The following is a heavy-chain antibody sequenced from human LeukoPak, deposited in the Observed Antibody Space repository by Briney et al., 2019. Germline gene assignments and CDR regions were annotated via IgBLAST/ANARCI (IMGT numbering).Heavy chain of an antibody. CDR2: FYTSGNT. V-gene: IGHV4-61*02. J-gene: IGHJ4*02. CDR1: GGSISSGSYY. D-gene: IGHD1-14*01. CDR3: ARGYPFDY. Sequence: SQTLSLTCTVSGGSISSGSYYWTWIRQPAGKGLEWIGRFYTSGNTNYSPPLQSRVTISVDTSKNQFSLKLSSVTAADTAFYYCARGYPFDYWGQGILVTVSS.